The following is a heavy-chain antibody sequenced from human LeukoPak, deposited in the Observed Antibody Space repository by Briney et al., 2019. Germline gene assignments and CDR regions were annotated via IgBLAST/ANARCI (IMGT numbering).Heavy chain of an antibody. CDR1: GGSMSSSSYY. V-gene: IGHV4-61*05. D-gene: IGHD3-10*01. CDR3: ARHAPMVRAINWFAP. J-gene: IGHJ5*02. CDR2: IYYSGST. Sequence: PSETLSLTCTVSGGSMSSSSYYWGWIRQPPGKGLEWIGYIYYSGSTNYNPSLKSRVTISLDTSKNQFSLKLSSVTAADTAVYYCARHAPMVRAINWFAPWGQGTLVTVSS.